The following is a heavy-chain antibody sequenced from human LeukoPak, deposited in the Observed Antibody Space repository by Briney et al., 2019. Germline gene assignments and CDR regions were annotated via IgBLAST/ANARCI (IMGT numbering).Heavy chain of an antibody. CDR3: ARDWSTTNQDAFDI. CDR1: GASISSGSFY. D-gene: IGHD1-14*01. Sequence: PSETLSLTCTVSGASISSGSFYWSWIRQPAGKGLEWIGRIYSSGNTNYNPSLKSRVTMSVDTSKNQFSLKLSSVTAADTAVYYCARDWSTTNQDAFDIWGQGTMVTVSS. J-gene: IGHJ3*02. V-gene: IGHV4-61*02. CDR2: IYSSGNT.